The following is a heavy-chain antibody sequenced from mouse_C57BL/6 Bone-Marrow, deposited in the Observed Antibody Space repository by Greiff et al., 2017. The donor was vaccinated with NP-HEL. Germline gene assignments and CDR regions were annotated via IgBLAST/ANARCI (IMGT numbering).Heavy chain of an antibody. D-gene: IGHD2-5*01. Sequence: VPLQQPGTELVKPGASVKLSCKASGYTFTSYWMHWVKQRPGQGLEWIGNLYPSNCGTHYNEKFKSKATLPVDKSSSTAYMQLSSLAYEDSAVYDCARSVLYSKGYFDVWGTGTTVTVSS. CDR1: GYTFTSYW. V-gene: IGHV1-53*01. CDR2: LYPSNCGT. CDR3: ARSVLYSKGYFDV. J-gene: IGHJ1*03.